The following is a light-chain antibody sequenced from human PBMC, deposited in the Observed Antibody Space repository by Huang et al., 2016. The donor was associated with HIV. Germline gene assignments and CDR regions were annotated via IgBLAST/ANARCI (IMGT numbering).Light chain of an antibody. CDR3: QQSYNTPYT. CDR1: QSISSY. V-gene: IGKV1-39*01. Sequence: DIQMTQSPSSLSASVGDSVTITCRSSQSISSYLNWYQHKPGKAPKVLIYAASSLQSGVPSRFSGSGSVTDFTLTISSLQPEDFATYYCQQSYNTPYTFGQGTKLEIK. CDR2: AAS. J-gene: IGKJ2*01.